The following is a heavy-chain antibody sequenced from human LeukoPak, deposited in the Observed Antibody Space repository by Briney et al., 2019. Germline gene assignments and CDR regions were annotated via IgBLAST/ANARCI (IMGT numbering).Heavy chain of an antibody. J-gene: IGHJ3*02. D-gene: IGHD6-13*01. CDR3: AGRAAADPDAFDI. CDR2: IKQDGSEK. V-gene: IGHV3-7*01. CDR1: GFTFTSYA. Sequence: PGGSLRLSCAASGFTFTSYAMNWVRQAPGKGLEWVANIKQDGSEKYYVDSVKGRFTISRDNAKNSLYLQMNSLRAEDTAVYYCAGRAAADPDAFDIWGQGTMVTVSS.